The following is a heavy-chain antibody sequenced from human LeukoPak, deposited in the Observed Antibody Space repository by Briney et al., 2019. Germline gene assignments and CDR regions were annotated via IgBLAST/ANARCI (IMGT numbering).Heavy chain of an antibody. CDR3: ARDLVVTSGY. V-gene: IGHV3-74*01. CDR1: GFTFSSYW. Sequence: QPGGSLRLSYAASGFTFSSYWMHWVRQAPGKGLVWVARISSDGSSTTYADSVKGRFTISRDNAKNTLYLQMNSLRVEDTAVYYCARDLVVTSGYWGQGTLVTVSS. CDR2: ISSDGSST. D-gene: IGHD2-2*01. J-gene: IGHJ4*02.